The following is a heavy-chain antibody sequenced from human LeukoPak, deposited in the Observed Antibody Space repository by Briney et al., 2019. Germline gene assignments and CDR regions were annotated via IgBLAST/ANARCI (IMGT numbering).Heavy chain of an antibody. J-gene: IGHJ6*02. Sequence: GRSLRLSCAASGFTFSNYGMHWVRQAPGKGLEWVSVIYSGDSGVSTYYADSVKGRFTISRHNSKNTLYLQMSSLRAEDTAVYFCARSAARLRYYYAMDVWGQGTTVTVCS. CDR3: ARSAARLRYYYAMDV. V-gene: IGHV3-NL1*01. CDR2: IYSGDSGVST. CDR1: GFTFSNYG. D-gene: IGHD6-6*01.